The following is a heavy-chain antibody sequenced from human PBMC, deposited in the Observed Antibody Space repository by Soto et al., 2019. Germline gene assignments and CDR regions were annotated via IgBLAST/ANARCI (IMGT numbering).Heavy chain of an antibody. CDR2: ISYDGSNK. V-gene: IGHV3-30*18. CDR3: AKDRDSSSWYDDCFDP. Sequence: GGSLRLSCAASGFTFSSYGMHWVRQAPGKGLEWVAVISYDGSNKYYADSVKGRFTISRDNSKNTLYLQMNSLRAEDTAVYYCAKDRDSSSWYDDCFDPWGQGTLVTVSS. CDR1: GFTFSSYG. J-gene: IGHJ5*02. D-gene: IGHD6-13*01.